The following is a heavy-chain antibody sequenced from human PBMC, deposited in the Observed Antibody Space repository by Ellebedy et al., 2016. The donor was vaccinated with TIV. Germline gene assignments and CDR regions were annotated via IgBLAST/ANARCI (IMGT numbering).Heavy chain of an antibody. D-gene: IGHD6-19*01. Sequence: GESLKISCAASGFSFSNYVMHWVRQPPGKGLEWVAVISYDGSNNYYTESVKGRFTISRDDSKNTLYLQMNSLRPEDTAVYFCARDRQWLIFDYWGQGALVTVSS. V-gene: IGHV3-30-3*01. CDR3: ARDRQWLIFDY. CDR2: ISYDGSNN. CDR1: GFSFSNYV. J-gene: IGHJ4*02.